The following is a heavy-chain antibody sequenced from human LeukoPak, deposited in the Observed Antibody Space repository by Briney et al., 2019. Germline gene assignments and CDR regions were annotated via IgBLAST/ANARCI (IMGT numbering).Heavy chain of an antibody. D-gene: IGHD3-16*02. CDR2: ISGSGGST. J-gene: IGHJ4*02. V-gene: IGHV3-23*01. Sequence: GGSLRLSCAASGFTFSSYAMSWVRQAPGKGLEWVSAISGSGGSTYYADSVKGRFTISRDNSKNTLYLQMNSLRAEDTAVYCCAKTPTGSYDYVWGSYRKTSLDYWGQGTLVTVSS. CDR1: GFTFSSYA. CDR3: AKTPTGSYDYVWGSYRKTSLDY.